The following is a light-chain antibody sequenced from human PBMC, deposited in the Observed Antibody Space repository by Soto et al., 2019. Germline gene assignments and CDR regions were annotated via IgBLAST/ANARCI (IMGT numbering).Light chain of an antibody. CDR3: HHFGSLPET. J-gene: IGKJ1*01. Sequence: EIVLTQSPATLSLSPGERVTLSCRASQTVSTYLAWYQHKPGQAPRLLFYSASSRATGIPDRFSGSGSGTDFTLTISRLEPEDFAVYYCHHFGSLPETFGQGTNVE. V-gene: IGKV3-20*01. CDR2: SAS. CDR1: QTVSTY.